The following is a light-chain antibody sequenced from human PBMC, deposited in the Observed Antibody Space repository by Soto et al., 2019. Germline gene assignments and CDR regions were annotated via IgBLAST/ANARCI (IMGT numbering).Light chain of an antibody. CDR2: DAS. J-gene: IGKJ3*01. V-gene: IGKV3-11*01. Sequence: EIVLTQSPATLSLSPGERATLSCRASQSVSSYLARYQQKPGQAPRLLIYDASNRATGIPARFSGGGSGTDCTLTISSLEPADFAVYYCQQRSNWPPFTFGPVTKVDIK. CDR3: QQRSNWPPFT. CDR1: QSVSSY.